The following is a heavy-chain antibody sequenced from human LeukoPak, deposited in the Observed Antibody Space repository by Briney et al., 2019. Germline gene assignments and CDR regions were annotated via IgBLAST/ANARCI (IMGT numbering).Heavy chain of an antibody. Sequence: SETLSLTCGVSNYSISSGYFWGWLRQSPGKGLEWIGSISHSGSTYYNPSLESRVTIPLDTSKNQFSLKLGSVTAADTAVYFCARGPYTNTNYFDPWGQGTQVTVTS. CDR3: ARGPYTNTNYFDP. CDR2: ISHSGST. V-gene: IGHV4-38-2*01. D-gene: IGHD2-2*02. CDR1: NYSISSGYF. J-gene: IGHJ5*02.